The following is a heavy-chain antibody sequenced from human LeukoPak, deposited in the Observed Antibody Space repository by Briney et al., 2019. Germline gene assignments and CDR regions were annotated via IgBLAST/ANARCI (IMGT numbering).Heavy chain of an antibody. V-gene: IGHV3-23*01. J-gene: IGHJ6*03. CDR2: IIGIGGST. CDR1: GFTFSSYA. CDR3: AKRLAAAGSYYQYYYMDV. Sequence: GSLRLSCAASGFTFSSYAMSWVRQPPGRVLEGVSSIIGIGGSTYYADSVKGRFTISRDNSKNTLYLKMNSLRAEDTAVYYCAKRLAAAGSYYQYYYMDVWGKGTTVTISS. D-gene: IGHD6-13*01.